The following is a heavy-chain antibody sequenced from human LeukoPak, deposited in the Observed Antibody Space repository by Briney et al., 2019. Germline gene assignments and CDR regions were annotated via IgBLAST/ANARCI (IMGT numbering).Heavy chain of an antibody. J-gene: IGHJ4*02. CDR3: AQTGGLVPGRYFVY. CDR1: GFTFSSYA. V-gene: IGHV3-23*01. CDR2: LSNTGDNT. Sequence: PGGSLRLSCAASGFTFSSYAMSWVRQVPGKGLEWVSTLSNTGDNTYYADSVKGRFTISRDNSKNTPYLQMSSLRAEDTAVYYCAQTGGLVPGRYFVYWGQGTLVTVSS. D-gene: IGHD6-6*01.